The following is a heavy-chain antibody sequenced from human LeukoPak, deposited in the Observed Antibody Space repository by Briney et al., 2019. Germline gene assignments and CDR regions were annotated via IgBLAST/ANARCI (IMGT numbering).Heavy chain of an antibody. CDR1: GFTFTSSA. CDR3: AAEQWLAPLGA. Sequence: GASVKVSCKASGFTFTSSAMQWVRQARGQRLEWIGWIVVGSGNTDYAQKFQERVTITRDMSTSTAYMELSSLRSEDTAVYYCAAEQWLAPLGAWGQGTLVTVSS. CDR2: IVVGSGNT. D-gene: IGHD6-19*01. J-gene: IGHJ5*02. V-gene: IGHV1-58*02.